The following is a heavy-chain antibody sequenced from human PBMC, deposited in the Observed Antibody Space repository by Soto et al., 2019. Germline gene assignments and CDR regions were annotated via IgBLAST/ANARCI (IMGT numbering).Heavy chain of an antibody. Sequence: GGSLRLSCAASGFTFSSYAMSWVRQAPGKGLEWVSGISGSGGSTYYADSVKGRFTISRDNSKNTLYLQMNSLRAEDTAVYYCAKIPPGYSYGYFYFDYWGQGTLVTVSS. V-gene: IGHV3-23*01. CDR3: AKIPPGYSYGYFYFDY. CDR1: GFTFSSYA. J-gene: IGHJ4*02. CDR2: ISGSGGST. D-gene: IGHD5-18*01.